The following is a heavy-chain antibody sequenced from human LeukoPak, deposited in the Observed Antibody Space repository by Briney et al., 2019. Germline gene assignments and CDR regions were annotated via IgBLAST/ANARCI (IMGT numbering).Heavy chain of an antibody. J-gene: IGHJ6*03. Sequence: SETLSLTCTVSGGSISSGIYYWGWIRQPPGKGLEWIGSIYYSGNTYYNPSLKSRVTISVDTSKNQFSLKLSSVTAADTAVYYCAGLRSNYYYYYYMDVWGKGTTVTVSS. CDR1: GGSISSGIYY. CDR3: AGLRSNYYYYYYMDV. CDR2: IYYSGNT. V-gene: IGHV4-39*01.